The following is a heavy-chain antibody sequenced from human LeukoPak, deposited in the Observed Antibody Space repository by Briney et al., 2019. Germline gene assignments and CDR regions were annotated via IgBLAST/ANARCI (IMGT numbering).Heavy chain of an antibody. CDR2: INRISNII. D-gene: IGHD6-13*01. V-gene: IGHV3-48*02. CDR1: GFTFSNYA. CDR3: ARVIAAAFDYYYYGMDV. J-gene: IGHJ6*02. Sequence: GGSLRLSCAASGFTFSNYAMNWVRQAPGKGLEWVSYINRISNIIDYADSVKGRFTISTDSAKNSLYPQMNSLRDEDTAVYYCARVIAAAFDYYYYGMDVWGQGTTVTVSS.